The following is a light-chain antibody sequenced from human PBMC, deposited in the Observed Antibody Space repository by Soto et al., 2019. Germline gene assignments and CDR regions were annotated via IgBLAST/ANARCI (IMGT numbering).Light chain of an antibody. CDR1: QSVSNTY. Sequence: GESATLSCRAGQSVSNTYLAWYQQKPGQAPRLLIYGASTRATGIPDRFSGSGSGTDFTLTISSLEPEDFAVYYCQQYGSPITFGQGTRLEIK. J-gene: IGKJ5*01. V-gene: IGKV3-20*01. CDR3: QQYGSPIT. CDR2: GAS.